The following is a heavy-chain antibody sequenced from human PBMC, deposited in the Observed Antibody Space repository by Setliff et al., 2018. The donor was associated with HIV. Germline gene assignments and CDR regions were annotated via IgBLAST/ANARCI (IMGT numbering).Heavy chain of an antibody. CDR3: VRPRSAVAGTRIGYCYYMDV. J-gene: IGHJ6*03. D-gene: IGHD6-19*01. V-gene: IGHV5-51*01. CDR2: IYPGDSDI. CDR1: GYTFTNYW. Sequence: LGESLKISCEASGYTFTNYWIGRVRQMPGKGLEWMGIIYPGDSDIIYSPSFQGQVTISADKSITTAYLQWSSLKASDTAIYYCVRPRSAVAGTRIGYCYYMDVWGKGTTVTVSS.